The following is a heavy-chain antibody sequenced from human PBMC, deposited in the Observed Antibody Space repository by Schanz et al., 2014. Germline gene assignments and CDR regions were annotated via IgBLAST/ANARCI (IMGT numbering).Heavy chain of an antibody. CDR3: AKPPPGYLITWYTYYFVS. CDR1: GFTFNGAY. V-gene: IGHV3-23*04. Sequence: EIHLVESGGGLVMPGGSLRLSCAASGFTFNGAYMTWVRQAPGKGLEWVASITYNGDSTYYTDSVKGRFTISRDNSRNTLYLQMDGLRAEDTAVYYCAKPPPGYLITWYTYYFVSWGQGTLVTVSS. D-gene: IGHD1-1*01. CDR2: ITYNGDST. J-gene: IGHJ4*02.